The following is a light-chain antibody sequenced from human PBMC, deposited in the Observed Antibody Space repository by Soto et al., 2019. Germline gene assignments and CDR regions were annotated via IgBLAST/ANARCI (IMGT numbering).Light chain of an antibody. J-gene: IGKJ1*01. CDR2: KAS. CDR1: QSISSW. V-gene: IGKV1-5*03. Sequence: DIQMTQSPSTLSASVGDRVTITCRASQSISSWLAWYQQKPGKAPRLLMYKASSLESGVPSRFSGSGSGTEFILTISCLQPDDFATYYCQQYNDYPWTFGQGTKVEIK. CDR3: QQYNDYPWT.